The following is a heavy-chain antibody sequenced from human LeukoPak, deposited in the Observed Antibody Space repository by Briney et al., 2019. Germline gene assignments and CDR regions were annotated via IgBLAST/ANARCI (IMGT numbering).Heavy chain of an antibody. CDR3: ARDPFVVIEIAVAEDY. J-gene: IGHJ4*02. CDR1: GFSINIYS. D-gene: IGHD6-19*01. CDR2: ISHSSEYI. V-gene: IGHV3-21*01. Sequence: GGSLRLSCEASGFSINIYSMNWVRQAPGQGLEWVSSISHSSEYIYYGDSAKGRFTISRDNSKNTLYLQMNSLRAEDTAVYYCARDPFVVIEIAVAEDYWGQGTLVTVSS.